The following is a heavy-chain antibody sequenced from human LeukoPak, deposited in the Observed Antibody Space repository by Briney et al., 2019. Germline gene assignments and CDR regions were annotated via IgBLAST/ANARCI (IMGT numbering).Heavy chain of an antibody. CDR1: GGSISSYY. CDR2: IYTSGST. V-gene: IGHV4-4*07. D-gene: IGHD2-15*01. Sequence: PSEALSLTCTVSGGSISSYYWSWIRQPAGKGLEWIGRIYTSGSTNYNPSLKSRVTMSVDTSKNQFSLKLSSVTAADTAVYYCARAICSGGSCYLQNRFDPWGQGTLVTVSS. J-gene: IGHJ5*02. CDR3: ARAICSGGSCYLQNRFDP.